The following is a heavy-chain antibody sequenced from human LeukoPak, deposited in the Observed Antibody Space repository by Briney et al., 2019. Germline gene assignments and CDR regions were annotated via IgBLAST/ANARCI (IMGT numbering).Heavy chain of an antibody. CDR1: GYTFTGYY. D-gene: IGHD3-3*01. J-gene: IGHJ4*02. CDR3: ASFWSGLYYFDY. V-gene: IGHV1-18*04. CDR2: ISAYNGNR. Sequence: ASVTVSCKASGYTFTGYYMHWVRQAPGQGLEWMGWISAYNGNRDYAQKFQGRVTMTTDTSTSTAYIELRSLRSDDTAVYYCASFWSGLYYFDYWGQGTLVTVSS.